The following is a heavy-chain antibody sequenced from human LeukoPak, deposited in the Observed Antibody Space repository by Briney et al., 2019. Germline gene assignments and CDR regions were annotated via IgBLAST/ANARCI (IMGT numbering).Heavy chain of an antibody. D-gene: IGHD2-15*01. CDR2: ISAYNGNT. V-gene: IGHV1-18*01. J-gene: IGHJ5*02. Sequence: VASVKVSCKASGYTFTSYGISWVRQAPGQGLEWMGWISAYNGNTNYAQKLQGRVTMTTDTSTSTAYMELRSLRSDDTAVYYCARGGSVVVAATGLDWFDPWGQGTLVTVSS. CDR1: GYTFTSYG. CDR3: ARGGSVVVAATGLDWFDP.